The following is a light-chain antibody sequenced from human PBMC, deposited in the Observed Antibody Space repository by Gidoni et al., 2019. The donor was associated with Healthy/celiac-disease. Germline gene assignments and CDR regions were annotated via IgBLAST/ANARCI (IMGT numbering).Light chain of an antibody. V-gene: IGKV3-15*01. CDR3: QQYNNWPGT. CDR1: QSVSRN. CDR2: GAS. Sequence: EIVMTQAPATLPVSPGERATLSCRASQSVSRNLAWYQQNPGQAPRLLIYGASTRATGIPARFSGSGSGTEFTLTISSLQSEDFAVYYCQQYNNWPGTFGPGTKVDIK. J-gene: IGKJ3*01.